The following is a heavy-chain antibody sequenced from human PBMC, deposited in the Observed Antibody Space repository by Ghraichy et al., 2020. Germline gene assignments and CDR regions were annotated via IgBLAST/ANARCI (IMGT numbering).Heavy chain of an antibody. Sequence: SETLSLTCTVSGASVRSSYYYWGWIRRPPGKGLEWIATMFYSGTTYSTPSLERRVTLSMDTSKNQFSLRMRSVTAADTAVYYCARHRLDWLGESDFHFYFMDAWGLGTTVTVSS. CDR3: ARHRLDWLGESDFHFYFMDA. V-gene: IGHV4-39*01. D-gene: IGHD3-10*01. J-gene: IGHJ6*03. CDR2: MFYSGTT. CDR1: GASVRSSYYY.